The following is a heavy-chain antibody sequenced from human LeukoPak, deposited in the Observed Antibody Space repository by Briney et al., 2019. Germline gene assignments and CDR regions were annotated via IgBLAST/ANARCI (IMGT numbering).Heavy chain of an antibody. CDR2: IYYSGST. CDR3: ARHVGSSWYQWIDY. D-gene: IGHD6-13*01. CDR1: GGSISSSSYY. Sequence: SETLSLTCTVSGGSISSSSYYWAWIRQPPGKGLEWIGSIYYSGSTYYNPSLKSRVTISADTSKNQFSLKLSSVTAADTAVYYCARHVGSSWYQWIDYWGQGTLVTVSS. V-gene: IGHV4-39*01. J-gene: IGHJ4*02.